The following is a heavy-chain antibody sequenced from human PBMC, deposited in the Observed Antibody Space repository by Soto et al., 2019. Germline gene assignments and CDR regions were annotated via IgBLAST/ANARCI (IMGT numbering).Heavy chain of an antibody. D-gene: IGHD3-22*01. CDR2: ISYDGSNK. Sequence: VQLVESGGGVVQPGRSLRLSCAASGFTFSSYGMHWVRQAPGKGLEWVAVISYDGSNKYYADSVKGRFTISRDNSKNTLYLQMNSLRAEDTAVYYCAKDGSGYSDYWGQGTLVTVSS. J-gene: IGHJ4*02. CDR3: AKDGSGYSDY. V-gene: IGHV3-30*18. CDR1: GFTFSSYG.